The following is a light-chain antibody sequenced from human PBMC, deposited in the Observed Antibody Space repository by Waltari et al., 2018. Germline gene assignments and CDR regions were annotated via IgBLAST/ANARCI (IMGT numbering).Light chain of an antibody. Sequence: QAVLTQPSSLSASPGASASLTCTLGSGINVGSYRIYWYQQKPGSPPQYLLNYKPDSDKEQGSGVPSRFSGSKDASANAGILVISGLQSEDEADYYCMIWHSRAYVFGTGTKVSVL. V-gene: IGLV5-45*02. CDR3: MIWHSRAYV. CDR1: SGINVGSYR. J-gene: IGLJ1*01. CDR2: YKPDSDK.